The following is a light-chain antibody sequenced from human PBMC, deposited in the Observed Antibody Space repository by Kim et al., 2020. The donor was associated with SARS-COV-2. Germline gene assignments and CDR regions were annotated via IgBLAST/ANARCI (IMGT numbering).Light chain of an antibody. CDR2: AAS. J-gene: IGKJ3*01. CDR1: QNINSH. Sequence: ASVGVRVTITCRTSQNINSHLNWYHQKPGRAPKLLIYAASTLQGGVPSRFSGSGSETDFTLTISSLQPEDFATYFCQQTYISPFTFGPGTKVDIK. V-gene: IGKV1-39*01. CDR3: QQTYISPFT.